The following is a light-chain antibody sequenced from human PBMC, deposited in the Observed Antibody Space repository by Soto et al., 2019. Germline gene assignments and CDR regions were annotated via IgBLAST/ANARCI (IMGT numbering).Light chain of an antibody. CDR2: DNN. J-gene: IGLJ1*01. Sequence: QSALTQPPSVSAAPGQKVTISCSGSSSNIGNNYVSWYQQLPGTAPKLLIYDNNKRPSGIPDRFSGSKSGSSGTLGITGLQTGDEADYYCGTWDSSLSAGVFGTGTKLTVL. V-gene: IGLV1-51*01. CDR1: SSNIGNNY. CDR3: GTWDSSLSAGV.